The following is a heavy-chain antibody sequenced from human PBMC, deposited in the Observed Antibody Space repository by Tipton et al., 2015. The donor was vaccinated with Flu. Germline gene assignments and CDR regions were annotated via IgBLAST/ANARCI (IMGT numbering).Heavy chain of an antibody. CDR3: AKDGWDTSGWYPFDY. Sequence: QLVQSGGGVVQPGGSLRLSCAASGFTFSGYGMHWVRQAPGKGLEWVAFIRHDGSDKYYADSVKGRSTISRDNSKIALYLLIKSLRAEDTAVYYCAKDGWDTSGWYPFDYWGQGTLVTVSS. V-gene: IGHV3-30*02. CDR1: GFTFSGYG. J-gene: IGHJ4*02. CDR2: IRHDGSDK. D-gene: IGHD6-19*01.